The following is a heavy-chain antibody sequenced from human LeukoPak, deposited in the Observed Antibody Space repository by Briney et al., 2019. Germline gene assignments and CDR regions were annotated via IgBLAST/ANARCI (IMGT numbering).Heavy chain of an antibody. CDR3: ARDANWRFDP. D-gene: IGHD3-3*01. CDR2: INTNTGNP. V-gene: IGHV7-4-1*02. Sequence: ASVKVSCKASGYTFTSYAMNSVRQAPGQRREWMGWINTNTGNPTYAQGFTGRFVFSLDTSVSTAYLQISSLKAEDTAVYYCARDANWRFDPWGQGTLVTVSS. J-gene: IGHJ5*02. CDR1: GYTFTSYA.